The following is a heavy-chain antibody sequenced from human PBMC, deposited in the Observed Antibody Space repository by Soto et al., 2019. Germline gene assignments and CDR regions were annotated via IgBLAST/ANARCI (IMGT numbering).Heavy chain of an antibody. CDR3: ARGRQQWLVQRSFDY. Sequence: ASVKVSCKASGYTFTSYDINWVRQATGQGLEWMGWTSPNSGNTGYAQKFQGRVTMTRNTSISTAYMELSSLRSEDTAVYYCARGRQQWLVQRSFDYWGQGTLVTVSS. CDR1: GYTFTSYD. D-gene: IGHD6-19*01. CDR2: TSPNSGNT. V-gene: IGHV1-8*01. J-gene: IGHJ4*02.